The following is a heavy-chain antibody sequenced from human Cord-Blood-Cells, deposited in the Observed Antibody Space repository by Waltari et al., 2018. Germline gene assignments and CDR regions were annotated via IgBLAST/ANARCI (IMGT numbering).Heavy chain of an antibody. J-gene: IGHJ4*02. CDR1: GGSFSGYY. V-gene: IGHV4-34*01. CDR2: INHSGST. CDR3: ARGRGSSSWLDY. D-gene: IGHD6-13*01. Sequence: QVQLQQWGAGLLKPSETLSLTCAVYGGSFSGYYRSWIRQPPGKGLEWIGEINHSGSTNYNPSLKSRVTISVDTSKNQFSLKLSSVTAADTAVYYCARGRGSSSWLDYWGQGTLVTVSS.